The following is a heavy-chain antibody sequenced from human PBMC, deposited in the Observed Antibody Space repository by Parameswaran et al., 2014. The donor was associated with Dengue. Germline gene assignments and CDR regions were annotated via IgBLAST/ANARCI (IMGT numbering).Heavy chain of an antibody. D-gene: IGHD3-16*02. Sequence: WVRQAPGQGLEWMGIINPSGGSTSYAQKFQGRVTMTRDTSTSTVYMELSSLRSEDTAVYYCARGSYDYIWGSYLPDYWGQGTLVTVSS. CDR3: ARGSYDYIWGSYLPDY. CDR2: INPSGGST. V-gene: IGHV1-46*01. J-gene: IGHJ4*02.